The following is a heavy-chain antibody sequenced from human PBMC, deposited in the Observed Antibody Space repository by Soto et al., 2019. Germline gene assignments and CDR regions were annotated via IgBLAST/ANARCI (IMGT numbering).Heavy chain of an antibody. CDR2: INAGNGNT. V-gene: IGHV1-3*01. CDR1: GYTFTSYA. CDR3: ATLQSNYYDSSGYQNWFDP. D-gene: IGHD3-22*01. J-gene: IGHJ5*02. Sequence: ASVKVSCKASGYTFTSYAMHWVRQAPGQRLEWMGWINAGNGNTKYSQKFQGRVTITRDTSASTAYMELSSLRSEDTAVYYCATLQSNYYDSSGYQNWFDPWGQGTLVTVSS.